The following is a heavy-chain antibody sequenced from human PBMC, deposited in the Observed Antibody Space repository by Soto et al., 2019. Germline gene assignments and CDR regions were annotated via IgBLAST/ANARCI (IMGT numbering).Heavy chain of an antibody. CDR3: YEGATIFHY. CDR1: GGSISSSSYY. Sequence: SETLSLTCTVSGGSISSSSYYWGWIRQPPGKGLEWIGSIYYSGSTYYNPSLKSRVTISVDTSKNQFSLKLSSVTAADTAVYYCYEGATIFHYWGQGTLVTVSS. CDR2: IYYSGST. V-gene: IGHV4-39*01. J-gene: IGHJ4*02. D-gene: IGHD5-12*01.